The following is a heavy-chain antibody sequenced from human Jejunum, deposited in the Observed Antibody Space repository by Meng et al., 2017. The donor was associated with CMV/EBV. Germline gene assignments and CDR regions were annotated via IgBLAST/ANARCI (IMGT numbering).Heavy chain of an antibody. D-gene: IGHD6-6*01. CDR2: IKSKTDFGTI. CDR1: GLPFNAAW. J-gene: IGHJ4*02. Sequence: SGLPFNAAWMTWVRQAPGKGLEWVGRIKSKTDFGTIDYAPPVRGRFTISRDDSKNVLYVDMNSLKTEDTAVYFCTTARSYGSSDYWGPGTLVTVSS. V-gene: IGHV3-15*01. CDR3: TTARSYGSSDY.